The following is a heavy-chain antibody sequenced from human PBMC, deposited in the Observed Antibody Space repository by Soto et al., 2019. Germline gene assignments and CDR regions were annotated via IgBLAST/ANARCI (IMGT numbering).Heavy chain of an antibody. CDR3: ARDRLGYCSGGSCYSGLDY. Sequence: GGSLRLSCAASGFTFSSYGMHWVRQAPGKGLEWVAVIWYDGSNKYYADSVKGRFTISRDNSKNTLYLQMNSLRAEETAVYYCARDRLGYCSGGSCYSGLDYWGQGTLVTVSS. V-gene: IGHV3-33*01. CDR1: GFTFSSYG. J-gene: IGHJ4*02. CDR2: IWYDGSNK. D-gene: IGHD2-15*01.